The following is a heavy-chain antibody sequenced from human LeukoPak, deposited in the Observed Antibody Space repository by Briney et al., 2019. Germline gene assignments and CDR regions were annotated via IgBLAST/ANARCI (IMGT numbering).Heavy chain of an antibody. V-gene: IGHV1-8*03. D-gene: IGHD6-19*01. Sequence: ASVKVSCKASGYTFTSYDINWVRQATGQGLEWMGWMNPNSGNTGYAQKFQGRVTITRNTSISTAYMELSSLRSEDTAVYYCARAIPQIAVAGYYFDYWGQGTLVTVSP. J-gene: IGHJ4*02. CDR1: GYTFTSYD. CDR3: ARAIPQIAVAGYYFDY. CDR2: MNPNSGNT.